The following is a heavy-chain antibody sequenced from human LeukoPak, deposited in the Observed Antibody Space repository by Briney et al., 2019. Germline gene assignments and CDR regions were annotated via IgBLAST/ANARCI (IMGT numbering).Heavy chain of an antibody. Sequence: GSVKVSCKASGYTFTSYYMHWVGRAPRQELEWRGIINPSGGSTSYAQKFQGRVTMTRDMSTSTVYMELSSLRSEDTAVYYCAGAARPNWFDPWGQGTLVTVSS. J-gene: IGHJ5*02. CDR2: INPSGGST. CDR1: GYTFTSYY. V-gene: IGHV1-46*01. D-gene: IGHD6-6*01. CDR3: AGAARPNWFDP.